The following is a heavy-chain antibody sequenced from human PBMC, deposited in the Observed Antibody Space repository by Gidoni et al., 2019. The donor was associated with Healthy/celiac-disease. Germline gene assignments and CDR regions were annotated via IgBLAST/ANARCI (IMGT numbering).Heavy chain of an antibody. CDR3: ASGRGGNYLPGPRNWFDP. Sequence: QVQLVQSGAEVKKPGASVKVSCKASGYTFTSYAMHWVRQAPGQRLEWMGWINAGNGNTKYSQKFQGRVTITRDTSVSTAYMELSSLRSEDTAVYYCASGRGGNYLPGPRNWFDPWGQGTLVTVSS. V-gene: IGHV1-3*01. J-gene: IGHJ5*02. CDR1: GYTFTSYA. D-gene: IGHD1-7*01. CDR2: INAGNGNT.